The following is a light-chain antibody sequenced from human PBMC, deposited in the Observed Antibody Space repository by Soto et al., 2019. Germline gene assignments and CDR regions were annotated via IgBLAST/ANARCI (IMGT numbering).Light chain of an antibody. CDR1: QSLLHTNGYNY. J-gene: IGKJ3*01. Sequence: DIVMTQSPLSLPVTPGEPASISCRSSQSLLHTNGYNYLDWCLQKPGQSPQLLIYLGSNRASGVPDRFRCSGSGTDFTLKISRVEAEDVGVYYCIQTLQTPPTFGPGTKVEIK. V-gene: IGKV2-28*01. CDR3: IQTLQTPPT. CDR2: LGS.